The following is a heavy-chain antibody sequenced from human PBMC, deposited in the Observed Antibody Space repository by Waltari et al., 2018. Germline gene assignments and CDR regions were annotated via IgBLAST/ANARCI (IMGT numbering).Heavy chain of an antibody. J-gene: IGHJ4*02. CDR1: GFTFSSYA. D-gene: IGHD3-16*01. CDR3: AGEWGEPPRSGFDY. Sequence: QVQLVESGGGVVQPGRSLRLSCAASGFTFSSYAMHWVRQAPGKGLEWVAVISYDGSNKYYADSVKGRFTISRDNSKNTLYLQMNSLRAEDTAVYYCAGEWGEPPRSGFDYWGQGTLVTVSS. CDR2: ISYDGSNK. V-gene: IGHV3-30-3*01.